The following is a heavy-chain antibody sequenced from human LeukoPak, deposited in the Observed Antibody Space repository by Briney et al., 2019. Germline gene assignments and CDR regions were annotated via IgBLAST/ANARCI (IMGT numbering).Heavy chain of an antibody. D-gene: IGHD6-13*01. Sequence: SETLSLTCTVSGGSISSYYWSWIRQPPGKGLEWIGYIYYSGSTNYNPSLKSRVTISVDTSKNQFSLKLSSVTAADTAVYYCARGSPGYSSSWYYFDYWGHGTLVTVSS. CDR3: ARGSPGYSSSWYYFDY. J-gene: IGHJ4*01. CDR1: GGSISSYY. V-gene: IGHV4-59*08. CDR2: IYYSGST.